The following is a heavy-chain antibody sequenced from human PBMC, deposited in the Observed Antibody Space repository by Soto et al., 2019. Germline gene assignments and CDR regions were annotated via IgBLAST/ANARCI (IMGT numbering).Heavy chain of an antibody. CDR1: GGSISSYY. Sequence: PSETLSLTCTVSGGSISSYYWSWIRQPPGKGLEWIGYIYYSGRTNYNHSLKSRVTISVDTSKNQFSLKLSSVTAADTAVYYCARVLGGVVVPAAIPWFDPWGQGTLVTVSS. D-gene: IGHD2-2*02. V-gene: IGHV4-59*01. CDR2: IYYSGRT. J-gene: IGHJ5*02. CDR3: ARVLGGVVVPAAIPWFDP.